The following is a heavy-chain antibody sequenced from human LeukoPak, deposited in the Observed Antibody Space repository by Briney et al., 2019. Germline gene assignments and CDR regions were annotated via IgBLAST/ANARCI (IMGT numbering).Heavy chain of an antibody. J-gene: IGHJ3*02. CDR1: GFTFNSYN. CDR3: ARAYSSSSGRDAFDS. V-gene: IGHV3-48*02. Sequence: GSLRLSCAASGFTFNSYNMNWVRHAPGKGLEWVSYISSSSSTIYYADSVKGRFTISRDSAKTSLFLQMNSLRDEDTAVYYCARAYSSSSGRDAFDSWGLGTLVTVSS. CDR2: ISSSSSTI. D-gene: IGHD6-6*01.